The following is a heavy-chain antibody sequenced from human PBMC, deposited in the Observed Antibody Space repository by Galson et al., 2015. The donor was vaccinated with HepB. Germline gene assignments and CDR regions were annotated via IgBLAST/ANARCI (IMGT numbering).Heavy chain of an antibody. V-gene: IGHV3-21*01. J-gene: IGHJ3*02. CDR1: GFTFSSYS. D-gene: IGHD2-21*01. CDR3: AGYLAYCGGDCSPLDAFDI. Sequence: SLRLSCAASGFTFSSYSMNWVRQAPGKGLEWVSSISSSSSYIYYADSVKGRFTISRDNAKNSLYLQMNSLRAEDTAVYYCAGYLAYCGGDCSPLDAFDIWGQGTMVTVSS. CDR2: ISSSSSYI.